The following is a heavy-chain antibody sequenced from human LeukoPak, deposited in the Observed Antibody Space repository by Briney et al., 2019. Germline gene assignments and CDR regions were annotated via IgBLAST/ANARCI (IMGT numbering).Heavy chain of an antibody. CDR2: ISTSGSSV. CDR3: ARVGREVTTGYFDD. D-gene: IGHD2-21*02. V-gene: IGHV3-48*03. CDR1: GFIFSTYE. J-gene: IGHJ4*02. Sequence: ETGGSLRLSCVASGFIFSTYEMNWVRQAPGKGLEWVAYISTSGSSVYYADSLKGRFTVSRDNAKSSLFLQVDSLTVADTAVYYCARVGREVTTGYFDDWGQGTLVAVSS.